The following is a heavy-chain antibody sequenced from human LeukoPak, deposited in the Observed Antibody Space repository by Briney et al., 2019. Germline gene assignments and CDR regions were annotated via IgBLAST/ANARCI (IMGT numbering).Heavy chain of an antibody. J-gene: IGHJ3*02. CDR1: GFTFSSYW. Sequence: GGSLRLSCAASGFTFSSYWMSWVRQAPGKGLEWVANIKQDGSEKYYVDSVKGRFTISRDNAKNSLYLQMNSLRAEDTAVYYCARHVYSSGWGAFDIWGQGTMVTVS. V-gene: IGHV3-7*02. CDR2: IKQDGSEK. CDR3: ARHVYSSGWGAFDI. D-gene: IGHD6-19*01.